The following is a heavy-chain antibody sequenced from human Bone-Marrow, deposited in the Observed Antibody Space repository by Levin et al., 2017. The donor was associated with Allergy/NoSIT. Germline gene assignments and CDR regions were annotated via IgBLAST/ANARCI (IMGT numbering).Heavy chain of an antibody. CDR1: GFTFSRYS. CDR2: IISSSTTI. J-gene: IGHJ4*02. Sequence: GESLKISCAASGFTFSRYSMHWVRQAPGKGLEWVSYIISSSTTIDYADSVKGRFTISRDNARNSLYLQMNSLRDEDTAVYYCAKEDNLNARRALDYWGQGILVTVSS. D-gene: IGHD1-20*01. CDR3: AKEDNLNARRALDY. V-gene: IGHV3-48*02.